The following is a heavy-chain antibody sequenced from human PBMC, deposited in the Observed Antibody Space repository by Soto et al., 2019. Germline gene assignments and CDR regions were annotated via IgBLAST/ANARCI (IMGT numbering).Heavy chain of an antibody. CDR3: ARDGREASGMDV. V-gene: IGHV4-59*11. CDR2: IYYRGST. D-gene: IGHD1-26*01. Sequence: PSETVSLTCTVSGGSISSHYWSWVRQAPGKGLEWIGHIYYRGSTTYNPSLRSRSTISVDTSNNQFSLKLNSVTTADTAVYYCARDGREASGMDVWGQGTKVTVSS. CDR1: GGSISSHY. J-gene: IGHJ6*02.